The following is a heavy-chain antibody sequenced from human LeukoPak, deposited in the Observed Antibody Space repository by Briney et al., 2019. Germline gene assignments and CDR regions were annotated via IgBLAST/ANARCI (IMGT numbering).Heavy chain of an antibody. D-gene: IGHD6-6*01. V-gene: IGHV4-4*07. CDR2: IYTSGST. CDR1: GGSISSYY. J-gene: IGHJ5*02. Sequence: SETLSLTCTVSGGSISSYYWSWIRQPAGKGLEWIGRIYTSGSTNYNPSLKSRVTISVDTSKNQFSLKLSSVTAADTAVYYCARLRQLVQRGSEWFDPWGQGTLVTVSS. CDR3: ARLRQLVQRGSEWFDP.